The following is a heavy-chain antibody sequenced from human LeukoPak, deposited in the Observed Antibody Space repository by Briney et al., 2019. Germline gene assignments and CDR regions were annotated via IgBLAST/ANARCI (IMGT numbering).Heavy chain of an antibody. D-gene: IGHD2-21*02. CDR2: IFTSGNT. V-gene: IGHV4-31*03. Sequence: SETLSLTCTVSGDSLNSGNYYWTWIRQPPGTGLEWIGYIFTSGNTYYNPSLKGRLLTSVDTSKSQFSLRLTSVTAADTAVYYCARATLRGDPFDFWGQGSQVTVSS. CDR3: ARATLRGDPFDF. CDR1: GDSLNSGNYY. J-gene: IGHJ4*02.